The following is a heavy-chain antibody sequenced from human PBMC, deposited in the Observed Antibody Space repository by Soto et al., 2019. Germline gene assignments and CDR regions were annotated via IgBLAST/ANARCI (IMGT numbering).Heavy chain of an antibody. D-gene: IGHD5-12*01. V-gene: IGHV1-69*13. CDR2: IIPIFGTA. J-gene: IGHJ4*02. Sequence: SVKVSCKASGGTFSSYAISWVRQAPGQGLEWMGGIIPIFGTANYAQKFQGRVTITADESTSTAYMELSSLRSEDTAVYYCARAGGYSGYDSVYYFDYWGQGTLVTVSS. CDR1: GGTFSSYA. CDR3: ARAGGYSGYDSVYYFDY.